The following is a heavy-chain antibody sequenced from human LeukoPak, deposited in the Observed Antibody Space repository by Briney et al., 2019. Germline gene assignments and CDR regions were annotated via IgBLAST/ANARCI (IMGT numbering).Heavy chain of an antibody. CDR3: ARDRYYGSGSYYYYYGMDV. J-gene: IGHJ6*02. CDR1: GFTFSSYG. Sequence: PGGSLRLSCAASGFTFSSYGMHWVRQAPGKGLEWVAVIWYDGSNKYYADSVKGRFTISRDNSKNTLYLQMNSLRAEDTAVYYCARDRYYGSGSYYYYYGMDVWGQGTTVTVSS. D-gene: IGHD3-10*01. CDR2: IWYDGSNK. V-gene: IGHV3-33*01.